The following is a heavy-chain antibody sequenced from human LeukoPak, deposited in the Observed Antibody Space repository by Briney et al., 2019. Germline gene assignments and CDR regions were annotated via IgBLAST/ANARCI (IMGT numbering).Heavy chain of an antibody. Sequence: GGSLRLSCAASGFTFSSYEMNWVRQAPGKGLEWVSYISSSGSTIYYPDSVKGRFTISRDNANSSLFLQMNCVGAKDTAVYYCVGCGGWGQGTLVTVSS. D-gene: IGHD6-19*01. V-gene: IGHV3-48*03. CDR2: ISSSGSTI. J-gene: IGHJ4*02. CDR3: VGCGG. CDR1: GFTFSSYE.